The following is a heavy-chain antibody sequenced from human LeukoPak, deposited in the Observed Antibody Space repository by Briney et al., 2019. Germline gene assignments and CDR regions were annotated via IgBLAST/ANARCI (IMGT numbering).Heavy chain of an antibody. D-gene: IGHD1-26*01. Sequence: GGSLRLSCAASGFTFSSSAMSWVRQAPGKGLEWVSAISNNGGYTYYADSVKGRFTISRDNSKNTLYLQMNSLRAEDMAVYYCARIEWERLGRAFDIWGQGTMVTVSS. V-gene: IGHV3-23*01. CDR1: GFTFSSSA. CDR2: ISNNGGYT. CDR3: ARIEWERLGRAFDI. J-gene: IGHJ3*02.